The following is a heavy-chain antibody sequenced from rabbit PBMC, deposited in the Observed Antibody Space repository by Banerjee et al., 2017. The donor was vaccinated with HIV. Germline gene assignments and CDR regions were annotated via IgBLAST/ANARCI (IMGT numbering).Heavy chain of an antibody. D-gene: IGHD1-1*01. V-gene: IGHV1S45*01. Sequence: EQLLESGGGLVKPEGSLTLTCKASGFSFTEKEVMCWVRQAPGKGLEWIACINTITGKTVYATWAKGRFTISRASSTTVFLQMTSLTAADTATYFCVRDLPDIIGWNFGFWGQGTLVTVS. CDR3: VRDLPDIIGWNFGF. J-gene: IGHJ3*01. CDR1: GFSFTEKEV. CDR2: INTITGKT.